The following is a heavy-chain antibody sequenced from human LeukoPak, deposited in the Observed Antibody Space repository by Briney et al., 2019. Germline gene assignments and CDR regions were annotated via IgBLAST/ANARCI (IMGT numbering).Heavy chain of an antibody. J-gene: IGHJ4*02. CDR2: ISSNGGST. CDR1: GFXFSSYA. Sequence: PGGSLRLSCSASGFXFSSYAMHWVRQAPGKGLEYVSSISSNGGSTYYADSVKGRFTISRDNSKNTLYLQMSSLRAEDTAVYYCVKDRYYYDSSGYFDYWGQGTLVTVSS. D-gene: IGHD3-22*01. CDR3: VKDRYYYDSSGYFDY. V-gene: IGHV3-64D*06.